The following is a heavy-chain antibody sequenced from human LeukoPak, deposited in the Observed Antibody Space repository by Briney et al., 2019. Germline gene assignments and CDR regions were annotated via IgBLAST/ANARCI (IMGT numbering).Heavy chain of an antibody. CDR2: ISAYNGNT. CDR3: ARVHYYGSGSSDYYYYYYMDV. J-gene: IGHJ6*03. V-gene: IGHV1-18*04. CDR1: GYSLSDHY. D-gene: IGHD3-10*01. Sequence: EASVKVSCKASGYSLSDHYMHWVRQAPGQGLEWMGWISAYNGNTNYAQKLQGRVTMTTDTSTSTAYMELRSLRSDDTAVYYCARVHYYGSGSSDYYYYYYMDVWGKGTTVTISS.